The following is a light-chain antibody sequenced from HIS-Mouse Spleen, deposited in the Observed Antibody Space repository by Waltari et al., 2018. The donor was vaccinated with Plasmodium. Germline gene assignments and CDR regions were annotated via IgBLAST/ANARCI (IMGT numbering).Light chain of an antibody. CDR1: SSDVGGSNY. V-gene: IGLV2-8*01. Sequence: QSALTQPPSASGSPGQSVTISCTGTSSDVGGSNYVPWYHQHPGKAPKRMIYEVSKRPSGVPDRFSGSKSGNTASLTVSGLQAEDEADYYCSSYAGSNNLVFGGGTKLTVL. CDR2: EVS. J-gene: IGLJ2*01. CDR3: SSYAGSNNLV.